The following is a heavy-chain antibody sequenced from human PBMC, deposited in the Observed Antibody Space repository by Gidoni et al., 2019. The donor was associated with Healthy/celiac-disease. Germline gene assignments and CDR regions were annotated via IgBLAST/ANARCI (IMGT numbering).Heavy chain of an antibody. CDR2: IYYSGST. CDR3: ARGAGLGEIVVVPAAIWRKYWYFDL. CDR1: AGSISSSSYY. J-gene: IGHJ2*01. Sequence: QLQLQESGPGLVKPSETLSLTCTVSAGSISSSSYYWGWIRQPPGKGLEWIGSIYYSGSTYYNPSLKSRVTISVDTSKNQFSLKLSSVTAADTAVYYCARGAGLGEIVVVPAAIWRKYWYFDLWGRGTLVTVSS. V-gene: IGHV4-39*01. D-gene: IGHD2-2*01.